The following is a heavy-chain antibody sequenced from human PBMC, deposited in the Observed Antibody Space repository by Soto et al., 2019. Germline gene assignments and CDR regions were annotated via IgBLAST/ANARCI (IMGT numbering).Heavy chain of an antibody. CDR3: ARRGSGNYYDY. CDR2: ISGSGDST. J-gene: IGHJ4*02. Sequence: EVQLLESGGGLVQPGGSLRLSCAASGFTFSSYAMRWVRQAPGKGLEWVSAISGSGDSTYYADSVKGRVTISRDNSKNTLYLQMNSLRAEDTAVYYCARRGSGNYYDYWGQGTLVTVSS. CDR1: GFTFSSYA. D-gene: IGHD1-26*01. V-gene: IGHV3-23*01.